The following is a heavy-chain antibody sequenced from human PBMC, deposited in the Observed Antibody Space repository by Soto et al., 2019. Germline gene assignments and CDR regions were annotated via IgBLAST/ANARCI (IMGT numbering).Heavy chain of an antibody. J-gene: IGHJ6*02. D-gene: IGHD5-12*01. CDR1: AGSFSGSY. V-gene: IGHV4-34*01. CDR2: INHSGST. CDR3: ARGGGYSGYDFSGGRGHIYYYGMDV. Sequence: ETLSLTCAVYAGSFSGSYWSWIRQPPGKGLEWIGEINHSGSTNYNPSLKSRVTISVDTSKNQFSLKLSSVTAADTAVYYCARGGGYSGYDFSGGRGHIYYYGMDVWGQGTTVTVSS.